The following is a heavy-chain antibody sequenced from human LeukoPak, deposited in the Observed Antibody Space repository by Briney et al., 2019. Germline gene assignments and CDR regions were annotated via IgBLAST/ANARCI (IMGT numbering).Heavy chain of an antibody. V-gene: IGHV3-9*01. CDR2: ISWNSGSI. D-gene: IGHD3-9*01. J-gene: IGHJ6*02. CDR1: GFTFDDYA. Sequence: SLRLSCAASGFTFDDYAMHWVRQAPGKGLEWVSGISWNSGSIGYADSVKGRFTISRDNAKNSLYLQMNSLRAEDTALYYCAKDLTHSYYYYGMDVWGQGTTVTVSS. CDR3: AKDLTHSYYYYGMDV.